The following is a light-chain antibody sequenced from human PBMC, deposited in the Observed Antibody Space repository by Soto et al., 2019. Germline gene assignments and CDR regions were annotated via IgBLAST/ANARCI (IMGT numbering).Light chain of an antibody. CDR1: SSDVGGYNY. Sequence: QSALTQPASVSGSPGQSITISCTGTSSDVGGYNYVSWYQQHPGEAPKLMIYEVNNRPSGVSNRFSGSKSGNTASLTISALQAEDEADYYCSSYTSSSTQVVFGGGTQLTVL. CDR3: SSYTSSSTQVV. V-gene: IGLV2-14*01. CDR2: EVN. J-gene: IGLJ2*01.